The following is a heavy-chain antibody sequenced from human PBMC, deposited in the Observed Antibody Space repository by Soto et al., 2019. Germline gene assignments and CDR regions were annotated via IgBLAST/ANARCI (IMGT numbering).Heavy chain of an antibody. CDR1: GGSISSYY. Sequence: QVQLQESGPGLVKPSETLSLSCTVSGGSISSYYWSWIRQPPGKGLEWIGYIYYSGSTNYNPALKRRVTISVDTSKNQFSLKLSSVTAADTAVYYCARGEEQLDQFDYWGQGTLVTVSS. CDR3: ARGEEQLDQFDY. CDR2: IYYSGST. J-gene: IGHJ4*02. V-gene: IGHV4-59*01. D-gene: IGHD6-6*01.